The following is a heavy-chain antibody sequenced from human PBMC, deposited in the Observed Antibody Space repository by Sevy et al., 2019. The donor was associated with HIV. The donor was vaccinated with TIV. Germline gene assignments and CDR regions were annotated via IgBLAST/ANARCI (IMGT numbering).Heavy chain of an antibody. V-gene: IGHV3-72*01. J-gene: IGHJ4*02. D-gene: IGHD1-26*01. Sequence: GGSLRLSCAASGFTFSDYYMDWVRQAPGKGLEWVGRSRNKANSYTTEYAESVKGRFTISRDDSKNSLYLQMNGLKTEDTAVYYCASRVGMTGYWGQGTLVTVSS. CDR1: GFTFSDYY. CDR3: ASRVGMTGY. CDR2: SRNKANSYTT.